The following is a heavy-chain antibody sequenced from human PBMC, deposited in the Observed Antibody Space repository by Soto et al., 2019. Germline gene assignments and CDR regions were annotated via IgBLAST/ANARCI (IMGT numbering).Heavy chain of an antibody. V-gene: IGHV1-69*13. CDR2: IIPIFGTA. CDR3: ARNSYAVGSFDY. CDR1: GGTFSSYA. D-gene: IGHD2-15*01. J-gene: IGHJ4*02. Sequence: GASVKVSCKASGGTFSSYAISWVRQAPGQGLEWMGGIIPIFGTANYAQKFQGRVTITADESTSTAYMELSSLRSEDTAVYYCARNSYAVGSFDYWGQGTLVTVSS.